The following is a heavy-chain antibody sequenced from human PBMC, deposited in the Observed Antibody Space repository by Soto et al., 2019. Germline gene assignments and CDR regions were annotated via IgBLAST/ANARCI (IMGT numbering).Heavy chain of an antibody. CDR2: ISTNGRNI. V-gene: IGHV3-64*01. Sequence: GGSLRLSCAASGFTFSRYRMNWFRQAPGKGLEYVSSISTNGRNIYYANSVKGRFTISRDNAKNTVWLQMGSLRIEDTAVYYFGRDYSSGSAKGGMDVWGQGPTVTV. J-gene: IGHJ6*02. CDR1: GFTFSRYR. CDR3: GRDYSSGSAKGGMDV. D-gene: IGHD3-10*01.